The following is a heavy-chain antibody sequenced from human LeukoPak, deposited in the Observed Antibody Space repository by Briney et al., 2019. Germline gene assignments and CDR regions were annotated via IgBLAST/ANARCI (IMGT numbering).Heavy chain of an antibody. CDR3: ARAAGGYYYGSGSYTYYYYMDV. J-gene: IGHJ6*03. V-gene: IGHV1-69*13. D-gene: IGHD3-10*01. CDR2: IIPIFGTA. CDR1: GYTFTSYY. Sequence: ASVKVSCKASGYTFTSYYMHWVRQAPGQGLEWMGGIIPIFGTANYAQKFQGRVTITADESTSTAYMELSSLRSEDTAVYYCARAAGGYYYGSGSYTYYYYMDVWGKGTTVTISS.